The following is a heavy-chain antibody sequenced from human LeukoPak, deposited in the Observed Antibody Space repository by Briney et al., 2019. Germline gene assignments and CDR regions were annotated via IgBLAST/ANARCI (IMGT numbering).Heavy chain of an antibody. CDR2: IYTSGST. CDR1: GGSISSYY. Sequence: SQTLSLTCTVSGGSISSYYWSWIRQPAGKGLEWIGRIYTSGSTNYNPSLKSRVTMSVDTSKNQFSLKLSSVTAADTAVYYCARVSYYYGSGSYLVDYWGQGTLVTVSS. V-gene: IGHV4-4*07. J-gene: IGHJ4*02. CDR3: ARVSYYYGSGSYLVDY. D-gene: IGHD3-10*01.